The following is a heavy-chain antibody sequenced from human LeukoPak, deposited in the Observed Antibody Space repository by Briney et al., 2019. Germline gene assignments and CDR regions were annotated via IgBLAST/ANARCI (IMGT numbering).Heavy chain of an antibody. CDR3: AKEDRTSAPGYYYGMDV. J-gene: IGHJ6*04. D-gene: IGHD2-15*01. CDR2: ISGSGGRT. V-gene: IGHV3-23*01. CDR1: GFTFSSYA. Sequence: PGGSLRLSCAASGFTFSSYAMNWVRQAPGKGLEWVSGISGSGGRTYYADSVKGRFTISRDNSKNTLYLQMNSLRAEDTAVYYCAKEDRTSAPGYYYGMDVWGKGTTVTVSS.